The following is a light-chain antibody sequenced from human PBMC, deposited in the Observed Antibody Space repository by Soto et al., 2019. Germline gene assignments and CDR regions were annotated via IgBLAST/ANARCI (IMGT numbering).Light chain of an antibody. CDR3: SSFAGSNNFPYV. CDR1: SSDVGSYDL. Sequence: QSALTQPASVSGSPGQSITISCTGTSSDVGSYDLVSWYQQHPGKAPKLMIYEANKRPSGVPDRFSGSKSGNTASLTVSGLQAEDEADYYCSSFAGSNNFPYVFGTGTKLTVL. J-gene: IGLJ1*01. CDR2: EAN. V-gene: IGLV2-14*02.